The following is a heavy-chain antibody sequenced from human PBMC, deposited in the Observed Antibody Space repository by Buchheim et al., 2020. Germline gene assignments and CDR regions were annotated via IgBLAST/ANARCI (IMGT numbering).Heavy chain of an antibody. D-gene: IGHD3-10*01. CDR1: GFTFSRNW. V-gene: IGHV3-74*01. CDR3: TTGTGGSGSPLGAF. CDR2: IDADGTRT. J-gene: IGHJ4*02. Sequence: EVHLVESGGGLVQPGGSLRLPCEVSGFTFSRNWMHWVRQAPGKGLVWVSRIDADGTRTTYADSVRGRFIISRANANNTVYLQMNSLRAEDTAVYYCTTGTGGSGSPLGAFWGQGTL.